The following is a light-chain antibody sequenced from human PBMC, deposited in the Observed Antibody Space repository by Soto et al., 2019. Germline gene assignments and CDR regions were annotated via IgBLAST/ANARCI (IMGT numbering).Light chain of an antibody. J-gene: IGKJ5*01. V-gene: IGKV3-20*01. CDR2: GAS. Sequence: EIVLTQSPGTLSLSPGERATLSCRASQSVSSNSLAWYHKKPGQSPRLLMYGASSRATGIPDRFSGSGSGTDYTLTISRLEPEDFAMYYCQQYGSSLITFGQGTRLEIE. CDR1: QSVSSNS. CDR3: QQYGSSLIT.